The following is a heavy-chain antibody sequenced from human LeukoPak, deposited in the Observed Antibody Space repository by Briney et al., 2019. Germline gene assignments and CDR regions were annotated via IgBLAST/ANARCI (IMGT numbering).Heavy chain of an antibody. CDR1: GFTFSSYA. CDR2: ISGSGGST. Sequence: GGSLRLSCAASGFTFSSYAMSWVRQAPGKGLEWVSAISGSGGSTYYADSVKGRFTISRDNSKNTLYLQMNSLRAEDTAVYYCANSGRYYDILTGYSPYYYGMDVWGPGTTVTVSS. CDR3: ANSGRYYDILTGYSPYYYGMDV. J-gene: IGHJ6*02. V-gene: IGHV3-23*01. D-gene: IGHD3-9*01.